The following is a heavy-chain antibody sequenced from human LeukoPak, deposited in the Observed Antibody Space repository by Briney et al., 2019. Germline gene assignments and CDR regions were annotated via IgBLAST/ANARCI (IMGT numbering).Heavy chain of an antibody. V-gene: IGHV3-7*02. D-gene: IGHD4-11*01. CDR2: IRQDGGDK. CDR1: GFTFSSYW. CDR3: ASRPRLLDY. J-gene: IGHJ4*02. Sequence: GGSLRLSCAASGFTFSSYWMSWVRQPPGKGLEWVATIRQDGGDKYYVDSVKGRFTISRDNAKNSLYLQMSSLRVEDTAVYYCASRPRLLDYWGQGTLVTVSS.